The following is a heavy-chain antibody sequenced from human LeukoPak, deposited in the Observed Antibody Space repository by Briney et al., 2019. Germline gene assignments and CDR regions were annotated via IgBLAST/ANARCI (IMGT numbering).Heavy chain of an antibody. D-gene: IGHD3-22*01. CDR1: GFTFSSYA. V-gene: IGHV3-23*01. J-gene: IGHJ4*02. CDR3: ARDLYDSSGALDY. Sequence: GGSLRLSCAASGFTFSSYAMSWVRQAPGKGLEWVSAISGSGGSTCYADSVKGRFTISRDNSKNTLYLQMNSLRAEDTAVYYCARDLYDSSGALDYWGQGTLVTVSS. CDR2: ISGSGGST.